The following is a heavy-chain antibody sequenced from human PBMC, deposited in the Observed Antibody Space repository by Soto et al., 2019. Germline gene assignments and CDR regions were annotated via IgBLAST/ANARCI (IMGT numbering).Heavy chain of an antibody. J-gene: IGHJ4*02. V-gene: IGHV4-61*01. Sequence: QVQLQESGPGLVKPSETLSLTCTVSGGSVSSGSYYWSWIRQPPGKGLEWIGYIYYSGSTNYNPSLKNRLTISLDTSKTQFSLKLSSVTAADTAVYYCAKGYCSGGSCYGFDCWGQGTLVTVSS. CDR2: IYYSGST. CDR3: AKGYCSGGSCYGFDC. CDR1: GGSVSSGSYY. D-gene: IGHD2-15*01.